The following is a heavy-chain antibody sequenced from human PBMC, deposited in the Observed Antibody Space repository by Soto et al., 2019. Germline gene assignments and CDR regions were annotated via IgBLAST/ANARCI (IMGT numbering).Heavy chain of an antibody. CDR2: ISSTTNYI. CDR3: ARESEDLTSNFDY. Sequence: GGHREPSGPPFGFTSPGYTMNGFGHAPGKGLEWVSSISSTTNYIYSGDSLKGRFTISRDNAKNSLYLEMNSLRAEDTAVYYCARESEDLTSNFDYWGQGTLVTVSS. V-gene: IGHV3-21*06. CDR1: GFTSPGYT. J-gene: IGHJ4*02.